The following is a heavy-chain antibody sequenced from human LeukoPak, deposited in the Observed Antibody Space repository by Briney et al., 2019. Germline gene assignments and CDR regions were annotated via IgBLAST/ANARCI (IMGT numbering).Heavy chain of an antibody. V-gene: IGHV3-48*01. J-gene: IGHJ4*02. CDR2: ISGNNDNI. CDR3: ARDLSWSFDY. Sequence: AGGSLRLSCAASGFTFSSFSMNWVRQAPGKGLEWLSYISGNNDNIHQADSVKGRFAISRDNAKNSLYLQMNSLRAEDTAVYYCARDLSWSFDYWGQGTLVTVSS. CDR1: GFTFSSFS. D-gene: IGHD3-3*01.